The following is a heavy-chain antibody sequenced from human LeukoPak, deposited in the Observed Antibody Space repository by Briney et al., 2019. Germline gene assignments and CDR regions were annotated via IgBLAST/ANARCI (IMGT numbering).Heavy chain of an antibody. D-gene: IGHD6-19*01. CDR1: GGTFSSYA. V-gene: IGHV1-18*01. CDR2: ISAYNGNT. CDR3: ASRNSSGWYGDAFDI. J-gene: IGHJ3*02. Sequence: ASVKVSCKASGGTFSSYAISWVRQAPGQGLEWMGWISAYNGNTNYAQKLQGRVTMTTDTSTSTAYMELRSLRSDDTAVYYCASRNSSGWYGDAFDIWGQGTMVTVSS.